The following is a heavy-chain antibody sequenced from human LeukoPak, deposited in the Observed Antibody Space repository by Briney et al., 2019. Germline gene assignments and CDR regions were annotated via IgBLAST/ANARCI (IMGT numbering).Heavy chain of an antibody. D-gene: IGHD3-9*01. Sequence: ASVKVSCKASGYTFTSYDINWVRQATGQGLEWMGWMNPDSGNTGYAQKFQGRVTMTRNTSISTAYMELSSLRSEDTAVYYCARVGRRYFDWLDAGRHAFDIWGQGTMVTVSS. J-gene: IGHJ3*02. CDR3: ARVGRRYFDWLDAGRHAFDI. CDR1: GYTFTSYD. CDR2: MNPDSGNT. V-gene: IGHV1-8*01.